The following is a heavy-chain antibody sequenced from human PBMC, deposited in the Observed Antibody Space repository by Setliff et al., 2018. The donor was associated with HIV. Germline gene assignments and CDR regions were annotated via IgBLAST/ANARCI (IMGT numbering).Heavy chain of an antibody. Sequence: GGSLRLSCAASGFTFSSYWMSWVRQAPGKGLEYVAIIKEDGSEKYYVDSVKGRFTTSRDNSKNSLYLEMNSLRAEDTAVYFCAVDSRSRPTTWGQGTLVTVSS. V-gene: IGHV3-7*03. D-gene: IGHD5-12*01. CDR3: AVDSRSRPTT. J-gene: IGHJ5*02. CDR1: GFTFSSYW. CDR2: IKEDGSEK.